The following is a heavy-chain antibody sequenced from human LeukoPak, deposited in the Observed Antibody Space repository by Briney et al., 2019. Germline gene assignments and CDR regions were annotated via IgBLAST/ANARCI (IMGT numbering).Heavy chain of an antibody. CDR2: INPNSGGT. J-gene: IGHJ4*02. D-gene: IGHD3-22*01. Sequence: ASVKVSCKASGYTFRDYFMFWVRQAPGQGLEWMGRINPNSGGTKYAQKFQGRVTMTRDTSISTAYMELSGLRSDDAAVFYCARGDQRYYYDSSGYYSYWGQGTLVTVSS. V-gene: IGHV1-2*06. CDR1: GYTFRDYF. CDR3: ARGDQRYYYDSSGYYSY.